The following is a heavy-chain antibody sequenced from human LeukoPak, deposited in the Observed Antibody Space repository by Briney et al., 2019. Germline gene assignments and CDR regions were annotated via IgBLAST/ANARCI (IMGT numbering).Heavy chain of an antibody. V-gene: IGHV4-59*08. J-gene: IGHJ4*02. CDR3: ARHLVWFGEFDY. D-gene: IGHD3-10*01. Sequence: SETLSLTCTVSGDSINGYFWSWIRQPPGKGLEWIGYIYYSGGTNYNPSLKSRVTISVDTSKNQFSLSLRSVTAADTAVYYCARHLVWFGEFDYWGQGTLVTVSS. CDR2: IYYSGGT. CDR1: GDSINGYF.